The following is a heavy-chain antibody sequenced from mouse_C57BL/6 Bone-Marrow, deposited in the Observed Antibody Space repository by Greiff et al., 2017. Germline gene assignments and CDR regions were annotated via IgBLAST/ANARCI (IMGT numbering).Heavy chain of an antibody. J-gene: IGHJ3*01. CDR2: IDPSDSYT. Sequence: VQLQQPGAELVRPGTSVKLSCKASGYTFTSYWMHWVKQRPGQGLEWIGVIDPSDSYTNYNQKFKGKATLTVDTSSSTAYMQLSSLTSEDSAVYYCARSGYYDYYWGQGTLFTVSA. CDR1: GYTFTSYW. V-gene: IGHV1-59*01. CDR3: ARSGYYDYY. D-gene: IGHD2-4*01.